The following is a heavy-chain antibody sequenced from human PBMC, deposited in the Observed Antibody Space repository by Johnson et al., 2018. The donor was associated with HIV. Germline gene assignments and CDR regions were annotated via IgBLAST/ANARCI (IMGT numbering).Heavy chain of an antibody. Sequence: VQLVESGGGLVQPGGSLRLSCGASGFTFSSYAMHWVRQAPGKGLEYVSAISSNGGSTYYANSVKGRFTISRDNSKNTLYLQMGSLRAEDMAVYYCARDLPSNYDVSSGYYPDAFDIWGQGTMVTVSS. CDR1: GFTFSSYA. D-gene: IGHD3-22*01. CDR2: ISSNGGST. V-gene: IGHV3-64*01. J-gene: IGHJ3*02. CDR3: ARDLPSNYDVSSGYYPDAFDI.